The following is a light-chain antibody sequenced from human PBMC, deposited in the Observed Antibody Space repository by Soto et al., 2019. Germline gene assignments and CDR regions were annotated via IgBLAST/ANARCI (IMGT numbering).Light chain of an antibody. Sequence: QAVVTQEPSLTVSPGGTVTLTCGSSTGAVTSGHYPYWFQQKPGQAPRTLIYDTSNKHSWTPARFSGSLLGGKAALTLSGAQPEDEAEYYCLLSYSGGEGVFGGGTKPPS. CDR3: LLSYSGGEGV. J-gene: IGLJ2*01. CDR2: DTS. CDR1: TGAVTSGHY. V-gene: IGLV7-46*01.